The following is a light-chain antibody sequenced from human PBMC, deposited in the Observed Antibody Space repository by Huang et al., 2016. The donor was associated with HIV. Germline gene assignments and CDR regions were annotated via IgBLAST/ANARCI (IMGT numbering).Light chain of an antibody. J-gene: IGKJ4*01. CDR3: QQYNDWPLT. Sequence: EIVMTQSPATLSVSPGERATLSCRASQSVSIYLAWYQQKPGQAPRLLIYDASTGATGIPARFSGSGSGTEFTLTISSLQSEDSAVYYCQQYNDWPLTFGGGTKVEIK. CDR2: DAS. V-gene: IGKV3-15*01. CDR1: QSVSIY.